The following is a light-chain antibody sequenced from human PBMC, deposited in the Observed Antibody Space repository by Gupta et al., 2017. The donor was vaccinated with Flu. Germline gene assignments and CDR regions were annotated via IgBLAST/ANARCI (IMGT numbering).Light chain of an antibody. CDR1: ALTKKY. CDR3: YSTDSSGDHRV. CDR2: EDT. J-gene: IGLJ3*02. Sequence: GQTARITCSGDALTKKYAYWYQQKSGQAPVLVIYEDTKRPSGIPEKFSGSSSGTMATLTISGAQVEDEGDYYCYSTDSSGDHRVFGGGTKLTVL. V-gene: IGLV3-10*01.